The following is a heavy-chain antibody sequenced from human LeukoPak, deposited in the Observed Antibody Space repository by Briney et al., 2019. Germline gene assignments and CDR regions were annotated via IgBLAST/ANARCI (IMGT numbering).Heavy chain of an antibody. J-gene: IGHJ4*02. CDR2: IQYDRRNK. V-gene: IGHV3-30*02. D-gene: IGHD4-17*01. CDR3: AKGGDYALDY. CDR1: GFSDSSSG. Sequence: GGSLRLSCAASGFSDSSSGVHWVRQAPGKGLDWLAFIQYDRRNKYYADSVKGRFTMSRDNSKNTLTMFLQMNSLRVEDTAFYYCAKGGDYALDYWGQGTLVTVSS.